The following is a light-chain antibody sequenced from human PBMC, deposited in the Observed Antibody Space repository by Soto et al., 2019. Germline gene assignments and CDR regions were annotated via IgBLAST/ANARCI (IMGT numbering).Light chain of an antibody. CDR3: QQYNNWPPIT. CDR1: QTVSSN. Sequence: ERVMTQSPATLSVSPGERVTLSCRASQTVSSNLAWYLQRPGQAPRLLIYGASTRATGIPARFSGSGSGTEFTLSISSLQSDDFGVYYCQQYNNWPPITFGQGTRLEIK. CDR2: GAS. V-gene: IGKV3-15*01. J-gene: IGKJ5*01.